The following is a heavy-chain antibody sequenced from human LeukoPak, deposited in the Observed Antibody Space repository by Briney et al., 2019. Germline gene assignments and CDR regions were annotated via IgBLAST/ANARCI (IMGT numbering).Heavy chain of an antibody. Sequence: ASVKVSCKASGYSSTGHYMHWVRQAPGQGLEWMGWINPKSDGTNYAQKFQGRVTMTRDTSISTAYMDMSSLRSDDTAVYYCARNLWFGESSDAFDMWGQGTMVTVSS. J-gene: IGHJ3*02. CDR2: INPKSDGT. CDR1: GYSSTGHY. V-gene: IGHV1-2*02. CDR3: ARNLWFGESSDAFDM. D-gene: IGHD3-10*01.